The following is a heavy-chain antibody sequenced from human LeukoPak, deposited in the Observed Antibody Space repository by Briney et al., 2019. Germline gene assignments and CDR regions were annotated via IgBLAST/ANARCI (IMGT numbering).Heavy chain of an antibody. V-gene: IGHV4-59*12. Sequence: PSETLSLTCTVSGGSISSYYWSWIRQPPGKGLEWIGYIYYSGSTNYNPSLKSRVTISVDTSKNQFSLKLSSVTAADTAVYYCARDAHYYDSSGYYGYFDLWGRGTLVTVSS. J-gene: IGHJ2*01. D-gene: IGHD3-22*01. CDR3: ARDAHYYDSSGYYGYFDL. CDR2: IYYSGST. CDR1: GGSISSYY.